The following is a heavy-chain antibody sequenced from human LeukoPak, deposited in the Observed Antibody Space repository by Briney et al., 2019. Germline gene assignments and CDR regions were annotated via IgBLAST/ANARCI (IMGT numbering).Heavy chain of an antibody. J-gene: IGHJ4*02. V-gene: IGHV3-30*02. CDR3: AKRSGPNSGPFDS. CDR2: VRKDATEK. CDR1: GFIFTEYG. Sequence: GGSLRLSCAASGFIFTEYGMYWVGQAPGKGLEWGAFVRKDATEKKYADSVEGRFTISRDDSENTVYLKMNNLRVDDTAVYYCAKRSGPNSGPFDSWGQGTPVIVSS. D-gene: IGHD1-1*01.